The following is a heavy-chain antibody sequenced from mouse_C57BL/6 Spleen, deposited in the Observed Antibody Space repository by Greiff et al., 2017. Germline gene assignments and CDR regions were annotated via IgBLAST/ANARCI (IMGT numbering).Heavy chain of an antibody. CDR3: ARREGVYSYFDV. V-gene: IGHV2-9-1*01. CDR2: IGTGGGK. J-gene: IGHJ1*03. Sequence: VKLQESGPGLVAPSQSLSITCTVSGFSLTSYAISWVRQPPGKGLEWLGVIGTGGGKNYNSGLKSSLSISKDNSKSQIFLKMNSLQTDDTARYYCARREGVYSYFDVWGTGTTVTVSS. CDR1: GFSLTSYA.